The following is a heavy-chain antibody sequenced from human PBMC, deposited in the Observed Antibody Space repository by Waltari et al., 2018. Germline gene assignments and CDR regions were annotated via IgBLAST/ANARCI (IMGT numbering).Heavy chain of an antibody. CDR1: GFTLSSYW. CDR2: IKKDGSGE. CDR3: ARDQWFAFDI. J-gene: IGHJ3*02. Sequence: EVQLVESGGGLVQPGGSLRPSCAASGFTLSSYWMSWVRQAPGKGPEWVANIKKDGSGEYYVDSVRGRFTISRDNAKNSLYLQMNGLRPEDTAVYYCARDQWFAFDIWGQGTMVTVSS. D-gene: IGHD3-22*01. V-gene: IGHV3-7*01.